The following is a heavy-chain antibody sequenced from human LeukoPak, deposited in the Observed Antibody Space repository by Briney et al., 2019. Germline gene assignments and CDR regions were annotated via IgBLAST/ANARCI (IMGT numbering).Heavy chain of an antibody. CDR3: ARTSTGTRGGYDV. V-gene: IGHV1-8*01. D-gene: IGHD1-1*01. Sequence: ASVKVSCKASGYTFTSYDINWVRQASGQGLEWMGWINPNSGNTGFTQKFQGRVTVTRSTSISTAYMELSSLTSDDTAVYYCARTSTGTRGGYDVWGQGTLVTVFS. CDR2: INPNSGNT. J-gene: IGHJ4*02. CDR1: GYTFTSYD.